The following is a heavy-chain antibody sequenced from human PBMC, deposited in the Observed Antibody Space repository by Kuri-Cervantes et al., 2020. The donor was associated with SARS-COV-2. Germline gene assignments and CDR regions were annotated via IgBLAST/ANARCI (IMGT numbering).Heavy chain of an antibody. D-gene: IGHD2-2*01. Sequence: SVKVSCKASGGTFSSYAISWVRQAPGQGLEWMGGIIPIFGTANYAQKFQGRVTITADESTSTAYMELSRLRSEDTAVYYCARVGDCSSTSCRYYFDYWGQGTLVTVSS. CDR2: IIPIFGTA. V-gene: IGHV1-69*13. J-gene: IGHJ4*02. CDR3: ARVGDCSSTSCRYYFDY. CDR1: GGTFSSYA.